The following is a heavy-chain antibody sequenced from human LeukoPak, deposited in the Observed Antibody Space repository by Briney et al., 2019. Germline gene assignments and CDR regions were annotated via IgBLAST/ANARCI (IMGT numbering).Heavy chain of an antibody. J-gene: IGHJ4*02. D-gene: IGHD3-10*01. Sequence: SETLSLTCTVSGGSIDSYYWSWIRQPPGKRLEWIGYIYYSGSTKYNPSLKSRVTISVDTSKNQFSLKLTSVTAADTAVYYCARTHGSGTYRDYWGQGTLVTVSS. CDR1: GGSIDSYY. CDR2: IYYSGST. CDR3: ARTHGSGTYRDY. V-gene: IGHV4-59*08.